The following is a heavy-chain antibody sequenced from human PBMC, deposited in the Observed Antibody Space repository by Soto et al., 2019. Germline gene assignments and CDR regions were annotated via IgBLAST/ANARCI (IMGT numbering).Heavy chain of an antibody. Sequence: SVQVSCQASGGTFSSYAISWVRQAPGQGLEWMGGIIPIFGTANYAQKFQGRVTITADESTSTAYMELSSLRSEDTAVYYCARGAVRRGWGSPSYWGQGTMVTVSS. CDR1: GGTFSSYA. CDR3: ARGAVRRGWGSPSY. V-gene: IGHV1-69*13. J-gene: IGHJ3*01. CDR2: IIPIFGTA. D-gene: IGHD6-19*01.